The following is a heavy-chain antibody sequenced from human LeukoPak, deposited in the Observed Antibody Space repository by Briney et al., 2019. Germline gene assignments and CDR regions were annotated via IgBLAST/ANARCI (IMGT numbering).Heavy chain of an antibody. Sequence: SETLSLTCTVSGGSISSYYWSWIRQPAGKGLEWIGRIYTSGSTNYNPSLKSRVTISVDTSKNQFSLKLSSVTAADTAVYYCARTPSITMIVVVRDYYYYMDVWGKGTTVTVSS. J-gene: IGHJ6*03. CDR1: GGSISSYY. D-gene: IGHD3-22*01. CDR2: IYTSGST. V-gene: IGHV4-4*07. CDR3: ARTPSITMIVVVRDYYYYMDV.